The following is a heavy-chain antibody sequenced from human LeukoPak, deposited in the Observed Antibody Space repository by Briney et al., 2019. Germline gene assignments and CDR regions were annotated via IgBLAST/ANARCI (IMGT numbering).Heavy chain of an antibody. Sequence: ASVKVSCKASGYTFTSYAMNWVRQAPGQGLEWMGWINTNTGNPTYAQDFTGRFVFSVDSSASTAYLQISNLNVEDTAVYYCAREVLRSDSWGQGTLVTVSS. D-gene: IGHD5/OR15-5a*01. J-gene: IGHJ4*02. CDR2: INTNTGNP. CDR3: AREVLRSDS. V-gene: IGHV7-4-1*02. CDR1: GYTFTSYA.